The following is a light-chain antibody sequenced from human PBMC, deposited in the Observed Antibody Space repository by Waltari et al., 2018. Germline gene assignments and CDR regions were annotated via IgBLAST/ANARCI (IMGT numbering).Light chain of an antibody. CDR3: QQYYTTPLT. CDR2: WAS. J-gene: IGKJ1*01. V-gene: IGKV4-1*01. CDR1: QSVLYSSNNKNY. Sequence: DIVMTQSPDSLAVSLGERATINCKSSQSVLYSSNNKNYLGWYQQEPGQPPKLLIYWASTRESGVPDRFSGSGSGTDFTLTISSLQAEDVAVYYCQQYYTTPLTFGQGTKVEIK.